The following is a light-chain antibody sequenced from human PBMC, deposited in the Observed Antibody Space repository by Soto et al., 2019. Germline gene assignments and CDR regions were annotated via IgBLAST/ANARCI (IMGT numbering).Light chain of an antibody. Sequence: AIQLTQSLSSLSASVGDRVTITCRASQGISSALAWYQQKPGKAPKLLIYDASSLESGVPSRFSGSGSGTDFTLTISSLQPEDFATYYCQQFNSYSFGPGTKVDIK. CDR3: QQFNSYS. V-gene: IGKV1-13*02. CDR1: QGISSA. CDR2: DAS. J-gene: IGKJ3*01.